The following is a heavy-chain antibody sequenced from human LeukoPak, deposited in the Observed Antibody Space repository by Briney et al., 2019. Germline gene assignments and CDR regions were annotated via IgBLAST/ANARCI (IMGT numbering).Heavy chain of an antibody. CDR3: ARRKWELYFDY. Sequence: ASVKVSCKASGYTFTGYYMHWVRQAPGQGLEWMGWISAYNGNTNYAQKLQGRVTMTTDTSTSTAYMELRSLRSDDTAVYYCARRKWELYFDYWGQGTLVTVSS. J-gene: IGHJ4*02. CDR2: ISAYNGNT. V-gene: IGHV1-18*04. CDR1: GYTFTGYY. D-gene: IGHD1-26*01.